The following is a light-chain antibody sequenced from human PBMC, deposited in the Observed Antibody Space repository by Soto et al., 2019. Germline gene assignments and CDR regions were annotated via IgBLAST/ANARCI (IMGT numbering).Light chain of an antibody. CDR3: QQYGSTPPYT. V-gene: IGKV3-20*01. CDR1: HSVSSSY. Sequence: ETVLTQSPGTLGLAPGERATLSCRASHSVSSSYLTWYQQRPGQPPRLLIYRASRRAAGIPDRFSASGSGTDFTLTINRLEPEDFAVYYCQQYGSTPPYTFGQGTKLEIK. J-gene: IGKJ2*01. CDR2: RAS.